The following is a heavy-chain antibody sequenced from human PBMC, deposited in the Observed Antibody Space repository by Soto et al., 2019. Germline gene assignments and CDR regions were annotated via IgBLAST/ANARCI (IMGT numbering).Heavy chain of an antibody. V-gene: IGHV4-38-2*01. J-gene: IGHJ2*01. CDR3: ARALVLTGIQGWYFDL. CDR2: IHHSVRT. Sequence: PSETLSLTCAVSGYAISSGYYWGWIRQPPGKGLEWIGSIHHSVRTYYNPSLKSRVTISVEKSKNQFSLRMSSVTAADTAVYYCARALVLTGIQGWYFDLWGRGTMVTV. D-gene: IGHD1-1*01. CDR1: GYAISSGYY.